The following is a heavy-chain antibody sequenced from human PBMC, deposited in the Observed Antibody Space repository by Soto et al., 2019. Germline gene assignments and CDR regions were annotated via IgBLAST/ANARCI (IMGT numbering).Heavy chain of an antibody. Sequence: GGSLRLSCVASGLTFSSFVMHGVRQAPGKGLEGVALISYDGNNKYHADSVKGRFTISRDNSKNTMYLQMNSLRAEDTAVYYCVKVFSGYFDYWGQGTLVTVSS. CDR3: VKVFSGYFDY. D-gene: IGHD2-15*01. V-gene: IGHV3-30-3*01. CDR1: GLTFSSFV. J-gene: IGHJ4*02. CDR2: ISYDGNNK.